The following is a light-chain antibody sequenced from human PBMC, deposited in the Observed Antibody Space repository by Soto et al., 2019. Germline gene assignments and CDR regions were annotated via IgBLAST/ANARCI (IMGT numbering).Light chain of an antibody. CDR3: CSSAGSSSRV. CDR2: DVS. CDR1: SSDVGGYNY. Sequence: QSALTQPRSVSGSPGQSVTISCTGTSSDVGGYNYVSWYQQHPGKAPKLMIYDVSKRPSGVPDRFSGSKSGNTASLTISGLQDEDEAYYYCCSSAGSSSRVFGTGTKLTVL. V-gene: IGLV2-11*01. J-gene: IGLJ1*01.